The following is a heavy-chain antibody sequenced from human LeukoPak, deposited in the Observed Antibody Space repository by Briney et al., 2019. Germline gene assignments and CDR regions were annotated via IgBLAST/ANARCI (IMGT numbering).Heavy chain of an antibody. Sequence: PGGSLRLSCAASGFSFCDYYMTWIRQAPGKGLEWVSYSSGSGTYTNYADSVKGRFTISRDNAKSSLYLQMNSLRAEDTAVYYCARATRDYGSGNYSPLILLDYWGQGTLVTVSS. J-gene: IGHJ4*02. CDR1: GFSFCDYY. CDR2: SSGSGTYT. CDR3: ARATRDYGSGNYSPLILLDY. D-gene: IGHD3-10*01. V-gene: IGHV3-11*05.